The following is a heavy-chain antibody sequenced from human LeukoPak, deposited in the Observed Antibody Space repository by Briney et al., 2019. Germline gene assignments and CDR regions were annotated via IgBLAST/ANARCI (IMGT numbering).Heavy chain of an antibody. CDR2: ISGGGGNT. D-gene: IGHD5-24*01. CDR3: AKDQRDGYNYPYYFDY. J-gene: IGHJ4*02. Sequence: GGSLRLSCAASGFTFSSYAMSWVRQAPGKGLEWVSAISGGGGNTYYADSVRGRFTISRDNSRKTLYLQMNSLRAEDAAVYYCAKDQRDGYNYPYYFDYWGQGTLVTVSS. CDR1: GFTFSSYA. V-gene: IGHV3-23*01.